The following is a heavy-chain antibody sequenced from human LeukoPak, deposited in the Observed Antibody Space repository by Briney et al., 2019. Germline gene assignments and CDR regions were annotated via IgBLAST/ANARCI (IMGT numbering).Heavy chain of an antibody. D-gene: IGHD6-19*01. CDR2: IRPKIEGGTA. V-gene: IGHV3-15*01. J-gene: IGHJ4*02. CDR3: THYSSGWY. Sequence: PGGSMRLSCAASGFTFSNAWMSWVRQAPGKGLEWVGRIRPKIEGGTAGYGAPVKGRFIISRDDSKNTLYLQMYSLKIEDTAMYYCTHYSSGWYLGQGTLVTVSS. CDR1: GFTFSNAW.